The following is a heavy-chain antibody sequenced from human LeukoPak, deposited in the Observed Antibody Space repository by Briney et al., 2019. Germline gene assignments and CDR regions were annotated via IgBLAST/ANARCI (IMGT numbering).Heavy chain of an antibody. CDR3: ARANIPPYCSSTSCSFDY. V-gene: IGHV4-39*07. J-gene: IGHJ4*02. CDR1: GDSISSSSHY. CDR2: IYYTGNT. D-gene: IGHD2-2*01. Sequence: PSETLSLTCTVSGDSISSSSHYWGWIRQPPGKGLEWIGSIYYTGNTFYNPSLQSRLTISIDTSRNQFSLKLSSVTAADTAMYYCARANIPPYCSSTSCSFDYWGQGTLVTVSS.